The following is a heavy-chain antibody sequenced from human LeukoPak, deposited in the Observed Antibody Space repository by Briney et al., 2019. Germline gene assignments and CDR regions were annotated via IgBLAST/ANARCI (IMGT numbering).Heavy chain of an antibody. Sequence: GGSLRLSCAASGFTFSSYAMGWVRQAPGKGLEWVSAISGSGGSTYYADSVKGRFTISRDNSKNTLYLQMNSLRAEDTAVYYCARERYRHYYGMDVWGQGTTVTVSS. J-gene: IGHJ6*02. CDR3: ARERYRHYYGMDV. V-gene: IGHV3-23*01. D-gene: IGHD3-9*01. CDR1: GFTFSSYA. CDR2: ISGSGGST.